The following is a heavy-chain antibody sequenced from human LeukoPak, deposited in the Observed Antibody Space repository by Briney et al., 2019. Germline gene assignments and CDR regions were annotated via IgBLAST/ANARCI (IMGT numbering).Heavy chain of an antibody. V-gene: IGHV3-13*01. J-gene: IGHJ4*02. CDR3: ARGGIQVSGIDEFDY. CDR2: IGIRGDT. D-gene: IGHD6-19*01. Sequence: TGGSLRLSCAASGFTFIDYDMHWVRQVIGKGLEWVSAIGIRGDTHYSGSVKGRFTISRENGESSLYLQMNSLRAEDTAVYYCARGGIQVSGIDEFDYWGQGTLVTVSS. CDR1: GFTFIDYD.